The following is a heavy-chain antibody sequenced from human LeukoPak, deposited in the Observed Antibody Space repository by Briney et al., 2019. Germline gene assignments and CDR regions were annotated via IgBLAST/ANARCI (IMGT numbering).Heavy chain of an antibody. CDR1: GDSVSSNSAA. Sequence: SQTLSLTCAISGDSVSSNSAAWNWIRQSPSRGLEWLGRTYYRSKWDNDYAVSVKSRTTINPDTSKNQFTLHLNSVTPEDTAVYYCARDTGVRGSFGWFDPWGQGTLVTVSS. J-gene: IGHJ5*02. D-gene: IGHD2-15*01. CDR3: ARDTGVRGSFGWFDP. V-gene: IGHV6-1*01. CDR2: TYYRSKWDN.